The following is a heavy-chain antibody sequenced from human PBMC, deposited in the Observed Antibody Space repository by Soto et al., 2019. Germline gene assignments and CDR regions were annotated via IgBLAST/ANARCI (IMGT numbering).Heavy chain of an antibody. J-gene: IGHJ4*02. CDR2: ISFDGSTK. CDR3: AREGIAESGPNFYDF. D-gene: IGHD6-13*01. V-gene: IGHV3-30-3*01. Sequence: QVQLVESGGGVVQPGRSLTIFCTASGFTFKHNAMHWIRQAPAKGLEWVADISFDGSTKNYADSVKGRFTISRDNSKNTLSLQMRALTGEDTATYYCAREGIAESGPNFYDFWGQGTLVDVSS. CDR1: GFTFKHNA.